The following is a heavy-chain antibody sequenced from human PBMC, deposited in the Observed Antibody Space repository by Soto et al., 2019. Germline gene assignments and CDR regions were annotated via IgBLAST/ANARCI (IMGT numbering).Heavy chain of an antibody. CDR2: IYYSGST. V-gene: IGHV4-39*01. CDR3: AGLDYYDKSGFDY. Sequence: QLQLQESGPGLVKPSETLSLTCTVSGGSISTSSYYWGWIRQPPGKGLEWIGTIYYSGSTYYNPSLKSRVPISVDTSKNQFSLKLGSVTAADTAVYYCAGLDYYDKSGFDYWGQGTLVTVSS. D-gene: IGHD3-22*01. J-gene: IGHJ4*02. CDR1: GGSISTSSYY.